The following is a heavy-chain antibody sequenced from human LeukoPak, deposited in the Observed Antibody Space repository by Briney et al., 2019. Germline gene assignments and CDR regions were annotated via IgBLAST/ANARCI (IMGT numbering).Heavy chain of an antibody. CDR1: GFTFSSYW. Sequence: GGSLRLSCAASGFTFSSYWMHWVRQAPGKGLVWVSRINSDGSSTSYADSVKGRFTISRDNAKNTLYLQMNSLRAEDTAVYYCARVLGATIAAAGTSVWFDPRGQGTLVTVSS. CDR3: ARVLGATIAAAGTSVWFDP. V-gene: IGHV3-74*01. J-gene: IGHJ5*02. CDR2: INSDGSST. D-gene: IGHD6-13*01.